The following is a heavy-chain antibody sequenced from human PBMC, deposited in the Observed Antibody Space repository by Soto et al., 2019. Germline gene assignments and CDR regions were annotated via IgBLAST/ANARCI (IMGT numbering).Heavy chain of an antibody. CDR1: GFTFSSYW. Sequence: EVQLVESGGGLVQPGGSLRLSCAASGFTFSSYWMSWVRQAPGKGLEWVANIKQDGSEKYYVGSVKGRFTISRDNAKNSLYLQMNSLRAEDTAVYYCARDPTTSPYYYYMAVWGKGTTVTVSS. CDR3: ARDPTTSPYYYYMAV. CDR2: IKQDGSEK. V-gene: IGHV3-7*01. D-gene: IGHD1-26*01. J-gene: IGHJ6*03.